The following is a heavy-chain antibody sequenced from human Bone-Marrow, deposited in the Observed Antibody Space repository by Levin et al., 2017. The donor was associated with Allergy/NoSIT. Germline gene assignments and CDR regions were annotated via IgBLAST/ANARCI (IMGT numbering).Heavy chain of an antibody. J-gene: IGHJ4*02. D-gene: IGHD2-21*02. V-gene: IGHV3-74*01. CDR2: TNNDGAFP. CDR1: GFTFSNYW. Sequence: GGSLRLSFVASGFTFSNYWMHWVRQAPGKGLVWVSRTNNDGAFPTYADSVKGRFTISRDNAKNTLYLQMNSLRVEDTAVYYCARGGDRSFDYWGQGTLVTVSS. CDR3: ARGGDRSFDY.